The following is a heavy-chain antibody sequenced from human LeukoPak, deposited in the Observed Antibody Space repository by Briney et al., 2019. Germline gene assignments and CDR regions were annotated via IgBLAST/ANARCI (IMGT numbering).Heavy chain of an antibody. CDR1: GYTFTSYY. CDR3: ARGSSWGVASSAVAGNFDY. J-gene: IGHJ4*02. V-gene: IGHV1-46*01. Sequence: ASVKVSCKASGYTFTSYYMHWVRQAPGQGLEWMGIINPSGGSTSYAQKFQGRVTMTRDTSTSTVYMELRSLRSDDTAVYYCARGSSWGVASSAVAGNFDYWGQGTLVTVSS. CDR2: INPSGGST. D-gene: IGHD6-19*01.